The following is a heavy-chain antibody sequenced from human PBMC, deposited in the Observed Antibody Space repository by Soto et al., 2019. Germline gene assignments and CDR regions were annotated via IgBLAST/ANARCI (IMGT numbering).Heavy chain of an antibody. CDR1: GYTFTSYE. CDR3: ARVGGTCPEDYYYYMDV. Sequence: ASVKVSCKTSGYTFTSYELHWVRQATGQGLEWMGWMNPNSGNTGYAQKFQGRVTMTRNTSISTAYMELSSLRSEDTAVYYCARVGGTCPEDYYYYMDVWGKGTTVTVSS. CDR2: MNPNSGNT. D-gene: IGHD1-1*01. V-gene: IGHV1-8*01. J-gene: IGHJ6*03.